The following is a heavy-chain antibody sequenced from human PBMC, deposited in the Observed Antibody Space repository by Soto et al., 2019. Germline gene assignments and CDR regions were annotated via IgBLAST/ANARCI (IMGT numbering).Heavy chain of an antibody. V-gene: IGHV5-10-1*01. Sequence: HGESLKISCKGSGYSFTSYWISWVRQMPGKGLEWMGRIDPSDSYTNYSPSFQGHVTISADKSISTAYLQWSSLKASDTAMYYCARHVSYYDSSGYFPGPFDYWGQGTLVTVSS. CDR1: GYSFTSYW. D-gene: IGHD3-22*01. J-gene: IGHJ4*02. CDR3: ARHVSYYDSSGYFPGPFDY. CDR2: IDPSDSYT.